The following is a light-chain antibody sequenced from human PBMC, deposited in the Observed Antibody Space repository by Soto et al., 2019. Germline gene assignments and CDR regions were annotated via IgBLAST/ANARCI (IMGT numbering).Light chain of an antibody. CDR1: QSISIW. V-gene: IGKV1-5*03. CDR2: KAS. Sequence: DIQMAQSPSTLSASVGDRVTITCRASQSISIWLSWYQQKPGKAPKFLIYKASDLESGVPSRFSGSGSGTEFTLTISSLQPDDFATYFCQQYDSFPLTFGGGTKV. CDR3: QQYDSFPLT. J-gene: IGKJ4*01.